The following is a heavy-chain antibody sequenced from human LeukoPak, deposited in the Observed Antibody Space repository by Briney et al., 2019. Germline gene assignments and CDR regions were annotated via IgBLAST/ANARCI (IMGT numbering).Heavy chain of an antibody. J-gene: IGHJ4*02. CDR1: RYTFTSYY. V-gene: IGHV1-46*01. D-gene: IGHD3-22*01. Sequence: ASVKVSCKASRYTFTSYYMHSVRQAPGQRLEWMGIINPSGGSTSYAQKFQGRVTMTRDTSTSTVYMELSSLRSEDTAVYYCARAGNYYDSRGGLYYFDYWGQGTLVTVSS. CDR3: ARAGNYYDSRGGLYYFDY. CDR2: INPSGGST.